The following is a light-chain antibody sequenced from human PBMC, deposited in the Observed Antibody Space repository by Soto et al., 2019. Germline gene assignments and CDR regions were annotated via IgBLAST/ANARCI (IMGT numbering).Light chain of an antibody. CDR3: QQYFNWPLTWT. J-gene: IGKJ3*01. CDR2: GAS. Sequence: DIVLTQSPATLSVSAGGTVTLSCRASQSIRTNVAWYQQIPGQAPRLLVYGASTRATGVPARFSGSGSGIEFNLTISSLQSEDSAFYYCQQYFNWPLTWTFGPGTKVQIK. V-gene: IGKV3-15*01. CDR1: QSIRTN.